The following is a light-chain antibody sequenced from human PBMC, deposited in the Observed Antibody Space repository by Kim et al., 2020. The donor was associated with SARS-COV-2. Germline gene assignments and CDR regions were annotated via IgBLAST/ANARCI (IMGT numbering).Light chain of an antibody. Sequence: VSPGERATLSGRASQSVSSNLAWYQQKPGQAPRLLIYGTSTRATGIPVRFSGSGSGTEFTLTISSLQSEDFALYYCHQYSGWPPYSFGQGTKLEI. CDR3: HQYSGWPPYS. CDR2: GTS. CDR1: QSVSSN. V-gene: IGKV3-15*01. J-gene: IGKJ2*03.